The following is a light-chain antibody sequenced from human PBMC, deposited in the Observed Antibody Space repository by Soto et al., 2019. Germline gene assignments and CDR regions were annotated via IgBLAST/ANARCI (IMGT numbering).Light chain of an antibody. CDR2: EVS. Sequence: QSALTQPPSVSGSPGQSVTISCTGTSSDVGRYNRVSWYQQPPGAAPKLIIYEVSNRPSGVPDRFSGSKSGNTASLTTSGLQAEDEADYFCSSYTISSTLVFGGGTKLTVL. CDR3: SSYTISSTLV. V-gene: IGLV2-18*03. CDR1: SSDVGRYNR. J-gene: IGLJ2*01.